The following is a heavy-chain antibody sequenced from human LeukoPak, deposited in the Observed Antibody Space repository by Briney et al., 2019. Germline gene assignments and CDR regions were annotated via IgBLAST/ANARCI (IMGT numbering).Heavy chain of an antibody. V-gene: IGHV3-30*18. CDR1: GFTFSSFG. D-gene: IGHD6-13*01. Sequence: GGSLRLSCAASGFTFSSFGMHWVRQPPGKGLEWVAVISYDGSNKYYADSVKGRFTISRDNSKNTLYLQMNSLRAEDTAVYYCAKDERPYSSRWYGYFDYWGQGTLVTVSS. J-gene: IGHJ4*02. CDR3: AKDERPYSSRWYGYFDY. CDR2: ISYDGSNK.